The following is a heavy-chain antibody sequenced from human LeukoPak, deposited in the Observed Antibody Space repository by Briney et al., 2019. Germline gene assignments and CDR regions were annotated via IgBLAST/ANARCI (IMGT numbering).Heavy chain of an antibody. J-gene: IGHJ4*02. Sequence: GGSLRLSCAASGFTFSSYSMNWVRRAPGKGLEWVSSISSSSSYIYYADSVKGRFTISRDNAKNSLYLQMNSLRAEDTAVYYCARDTTYRGGFDYWGQGTLVTVSS. V-gene: IGHV3-21*01. CDR2: ISSSSSYI. D-gene: IGHD3-10*01. CDR1: GFTFSSYS. CDR3: ARDTTYRGGFDY.